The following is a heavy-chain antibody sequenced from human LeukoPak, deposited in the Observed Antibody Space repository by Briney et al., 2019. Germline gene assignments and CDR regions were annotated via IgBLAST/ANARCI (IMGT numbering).Heavy chain of an antibody. CDR2: IRVYNGNT. D-gene: IGHD6-13*01. CDR1: GYTFTSYG. J-gene: IGHJ3*02. Sequence: ASVKVSCKASGYTFTSYGITWVRRAHGQGLEWLGWIRVYNGNTNYAKNFQDRVTMTTDTSTNTAYMELSSLRFDDTAVYYCARDEFRYSSSPQHPAIWGQGTMVTVSS. CDR3: ARDEFRYSSSPQHPAI. V-gene: IGHV1-18*01.